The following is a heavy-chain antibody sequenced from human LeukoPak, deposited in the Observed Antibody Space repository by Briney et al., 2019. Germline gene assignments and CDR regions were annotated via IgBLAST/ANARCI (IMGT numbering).Heavy chain of an antibody. D-gene: IGHD2-15*01. Sequence: PGGSLRLSCGASGFTFSSYEMNWVRQAPGKGLEWVSYISSSGSTIYYADSVKGRFTISRDNAKNTLYLQMNSLRAEDTAVYYCARGVYCSGGSCYFNWFDPWGQGTLVTVSS. V-gene: IGHV3-48*03. J-gene: IGHJ5*02. CDR2: ISSSGSTI. CDR3: ARGVYCSGGSCYFNWFDP. CDR1: GFTFSSYE.